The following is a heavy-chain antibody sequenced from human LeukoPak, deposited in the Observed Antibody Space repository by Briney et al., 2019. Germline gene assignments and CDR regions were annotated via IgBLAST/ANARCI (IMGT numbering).Heavy chain of an antibody. CDR1: GFTFSSYA. J-gene: IGHJ5*02. Sequence: PGGSLRLSCAASGFTFSSYAMSWVRQAPGKGLEWVSAISGSGGGTYYADSVKGRFTISRDNSKNTLYLQMNSLRAEDTAVYYCAKGAYGSGTMGNWFDPWGQGTLVTVSS. D-gene: IGHD3-10*01. CDR2: ISGSGGGT. V-gene: IGHV3-23*01. CDR3: AKGAYGSGTMGNWFDP.